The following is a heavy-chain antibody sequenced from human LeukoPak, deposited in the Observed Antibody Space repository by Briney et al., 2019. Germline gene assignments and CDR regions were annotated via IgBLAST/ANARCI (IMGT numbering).Heavy chain of an antibody. Sequence: PGGSLRLSCAASGFTFSNYAMSWVRQAPGKGLEWVSTISNSGGSTFYADSVKGRFTISRDYSKNTLYLQMNSLRAEDTAVYYCATGYGDFRVEGRYFYSWGQGTLVTVSS. J-gene: IGHJ4*02. CDR1: GFTFSNYA. CDR3: ATGYGDFRVEGRYFYS. D-gene: IGHD4-17*01. V-gene: IGHV3-23*01. CDR2: ISNSGGST.